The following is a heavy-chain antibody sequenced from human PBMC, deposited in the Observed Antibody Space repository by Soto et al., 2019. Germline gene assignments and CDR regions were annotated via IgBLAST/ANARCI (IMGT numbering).Heavy chain of an antibody. J-gene: IGHJ6*02. CDR1: GGSISSSSYY. CDR2: IYYSGSP. Sequence: PSETLSLTCTVSGGSISSSSYYWGWIRQPPGKGLEWIGYIYYSGSPYYNPSLKSRVTISVDTSKNQFSLKLSSVTAADTAVYYYAVPAASVAGASGSYYYYGMDVWGQGTTVTV. V-gene: IGHV4-39*01. CDR3: AVPAASVAGASGSYYYYGMDV. D-gene: IGHD6-19*01.